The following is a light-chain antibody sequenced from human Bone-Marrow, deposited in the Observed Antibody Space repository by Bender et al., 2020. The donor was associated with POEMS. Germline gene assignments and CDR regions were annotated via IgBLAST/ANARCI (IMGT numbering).Light chain of an antibody. Sequence: QSALTQPASVSGSPGQSITISCTGTSSDVGGYNYVSWYQQHPGKAPKVMISGVSNRPSGVSHRFSGSKSGNTASLTISGLQAEDEADYYCSAYIALRDLYVFGTGTTVTVL. CDR3: SAYIALRDLYV. CDR2: GVS. CDR1: SSDVGGYNY. J-gene: IGLJ1*01. V-gene: IGLV2-14*01.